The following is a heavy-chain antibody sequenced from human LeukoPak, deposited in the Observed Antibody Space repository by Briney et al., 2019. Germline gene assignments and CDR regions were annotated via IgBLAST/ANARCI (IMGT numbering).Heavy chain of an antibody. J-gene: IGHJ4*02. CDR3: ARENCSGGSCYSWWFGTENENYYFDY. CDR1: GYTFTGYY. D-gene: IGHD2-15*01. CDR2: INPNSGGT. V-gene: IGHV1-2*02. Sequence: GASVKVSCKASGYTFTGYYMHWVRQAPGRGLEWMGWINPNSGGTNYAQKFQGRVTMTRDTSISTAYMELSRLRSDDTAVYYCARENCSGGSCYSWWFGTENENYYFDYWGQGTLVTVSS.